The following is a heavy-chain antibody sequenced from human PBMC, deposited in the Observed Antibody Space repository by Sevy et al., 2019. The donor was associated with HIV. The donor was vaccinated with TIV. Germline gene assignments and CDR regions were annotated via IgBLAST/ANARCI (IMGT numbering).Heavy chain of an antibody. CDR1: GFTFTNYG. D-gene: IGHD6-19*01. CDR3: AKEWTLLSDWYGEFDY. CDR2: ISNRGANR. J-gene: IGHJ4*02. V-gene: IGHV3-23*01. Sequence: GGSLRLSCAASGFTFTNYGMHWVRQAPGKGLEWVSGISNRGANRYYADSVRGAFTVSRDNSKNTVYLQLNSLRAEDMAIYYCAKEWTLLSDWYGEFDYWGQGTLVTVSS.